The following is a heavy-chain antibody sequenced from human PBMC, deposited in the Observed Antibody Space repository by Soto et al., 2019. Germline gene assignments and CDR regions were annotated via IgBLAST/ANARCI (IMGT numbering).Heavy chain of an antibody. V-gene: IGHV1-69*12. Sequence: QVQLVQSGAEVKKPGSSVKVSCKASGGTFSSYAISWVRQAPGQGLEWMGGIIPIFGTANYAQKCQGRVTITADASTSTAYMELSSLRSEDTAVYYCATIWFGESYYYYGMDVWGQGTTVTVSS. CDR2: IIPIFGTA. J-gene: IGHJ6*02. D-gene: IGHD3-10*01. CDR3: ATIWFGESYYYYGMDV. CDR1: GGTFSSYA.